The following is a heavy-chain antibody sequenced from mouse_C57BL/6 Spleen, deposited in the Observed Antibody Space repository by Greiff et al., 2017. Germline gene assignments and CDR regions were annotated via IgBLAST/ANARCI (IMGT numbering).Heavy chain of an antibody. D-gene: IGHD1-1*01. CDR3: ARITTVVAPLAMDY. CDR1: GFTFSDYG. J-gene: IGHJ4*01. V-gene: IGHV5-17*01. Sequence: DVQLQESGGGLVKPGGSLKLSCAASGFTFSDYGMHWVRQAPEKGLEWVAYISSGSSTIYYADTVKGRFTISRDNAKNTLFLQMTSLRSEDTAMFYCARITTVVAPLAMDYWGQGTSVTVSS. CDR2: ISSGSSTI.